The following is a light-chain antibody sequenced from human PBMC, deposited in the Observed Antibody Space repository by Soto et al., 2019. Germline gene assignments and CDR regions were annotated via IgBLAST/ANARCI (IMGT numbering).Light chain of an antibody. CDR2: EVK. V-gene: IGLV2-8*01. J-gene: IGLJ1*01. Sequence: QSVLTQPPSASLSPGQSVTVSCTGSSSDIGDYNFVSWYQQHPGKAPKLIIYEVKKRPSGVPDRFSASKSGNTASLTVSGLQAEDEADYYCSSYADNNNFVFGSGTKVTVL. CDR1: SSDIGDYNF. CDR3: SSYADNNNFV.